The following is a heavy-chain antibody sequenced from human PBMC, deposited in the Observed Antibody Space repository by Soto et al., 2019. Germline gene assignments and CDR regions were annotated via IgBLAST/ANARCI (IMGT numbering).Heavy chain of an antibody. J-gene: IGHJ4*02. CDR2: INPSGGST. D-gene: IGHD3-22*01. CDR3: ARETLYYYDSSGYQSFDY. Sequence: ASVKVSCKASGYTFTSYYMHWVRQAPGQGLEWMGIINPSGGSTSYAQKFQGRVTMTRDTSTSTVHMELSSLRSEDTAVYYCARETLYYYDSSGYQSFDYWGQGTLVTVSS. V-gene: IGHV1-46*01. CDR1: GYTFTSYY.